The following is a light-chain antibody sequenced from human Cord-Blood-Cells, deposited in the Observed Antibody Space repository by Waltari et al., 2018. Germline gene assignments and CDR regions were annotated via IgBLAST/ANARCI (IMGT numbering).Light chain of an antibody. J-gene: IGKJ1*01. CDR1: QSVSSN. V-gene: IGKV3-15*01. Sequence: EIVMTQSPATLSVSPGERATLSCRASQSVSSNLAWYQQKPGQAPRLLIYGASTRATGIPARFSGSGSGTEFTLTISSLLSEDFAVYYCQQYNNWPWTLGQGTKVEIK. CDR3: QQYNNWPWT. CDR2: GAS.